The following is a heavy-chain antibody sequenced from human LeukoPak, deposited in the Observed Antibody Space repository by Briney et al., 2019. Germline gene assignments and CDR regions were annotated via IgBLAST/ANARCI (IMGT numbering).Heavy chain of an antibody. J-gene: IGHJ6*02. V-gene: IGHV3-9*01. CDR2: ISWNSGSI. Sequence: GGSLRLSCAASGFTFDDYAMHWVRQAPGKGLEWVSGISWNSGSIGYADSVKGRFTISRDNSKNTLDLQMNSLRAEDTAVYYCAKDHGRNRGYIAATMDVWGQGTTVTV. D-gene: IGHD6-13*01. CDR1: GFTFDDYA. CDR3: AKDHGRNRGYIAATMDV.